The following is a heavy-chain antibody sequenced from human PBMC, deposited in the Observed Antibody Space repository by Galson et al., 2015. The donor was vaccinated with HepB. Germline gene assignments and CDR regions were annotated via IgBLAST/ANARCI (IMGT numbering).Heavy chain of an antibody. D-gene: IGHD3-10*01. V-gene: IGHV1-8*01. CDR2: MNPNSGNI. CDR3: ARGSRNYYGAGSSFSRSYLMDV. CDR1: GFTFTSYD. J-gene: IGHJ6*03. Sequence: SVKVSCKASGFTFTSYDINWVRQATGQGLEWMAWMNPNSGNIGYAQKFQGRLTMTSNTSIATAYMELHSLRSDDTAVYYCARGSRNYYGAGSSFSRSYLMDVWGKGTTVTVSS.